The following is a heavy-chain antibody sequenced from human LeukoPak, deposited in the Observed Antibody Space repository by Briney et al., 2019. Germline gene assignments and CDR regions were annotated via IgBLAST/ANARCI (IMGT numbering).Heavy chain of an antibody. CDR1: GGTFSSYA. CDR3: ARRAQVERRHSQFDY. CDR2: INPSGGST. D-gene: IGHD1-1*01. Sequence: GASVKVSCTASGGTFSSYAISWVRQAPGQGLEWMGMINPSGGSTGYAQKFQGRVTMTRDMSTSTVYMELSSLRSEDTAVFYCARRAQVERRHSQFDYWGQGTLVTVSS. J-gene: IGHJ4*02. V-gene: IGHV1-46*01.